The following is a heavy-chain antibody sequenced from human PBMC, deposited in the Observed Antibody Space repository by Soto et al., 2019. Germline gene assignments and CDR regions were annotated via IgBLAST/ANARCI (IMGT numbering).Heavy chain of an antibody. J-gene: IGHJ3*02. CDR2: ISGSDGST. Sequence: PGGSLRLSCAASGFTFSSYAMSWVRQAPGKGLQWVSAISGSDGSTYYADSVKGRFTISRDNSKNTLYLQMNSLRAEDTAVYYCAKDRMGSSSPYDAFDIWGQGTMVTVSS. CDR1: GFTFSSYA. V-gene: IGHV3-23*01. D-gene: IGHD6-13*01. CDR3: AKDRMGSSSPYDAFDI.